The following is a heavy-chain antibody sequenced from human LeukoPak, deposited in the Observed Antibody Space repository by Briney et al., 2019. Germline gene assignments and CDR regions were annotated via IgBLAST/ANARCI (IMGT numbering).Heavy chain of an antibody. Sequence: GGSLRLSCAASGFTFSSYGMHWVRQAPGKGLEWVAFIRYDGSNKYYADSVKGRFTISRDNSKNTLYLQMNSLRAEDTAVYYCAKDSRIYGDYGSYYFDSWGQGTLVTVSS. CDR2: IRYDGSNK. CDR1: GFTFSSYG. J-gene: IGHJ4*02. V-gene: IGHV3-30*02. CDR3: AKDSRIYGDYGSYYFDS. D-gene: IGHD4-17*01.